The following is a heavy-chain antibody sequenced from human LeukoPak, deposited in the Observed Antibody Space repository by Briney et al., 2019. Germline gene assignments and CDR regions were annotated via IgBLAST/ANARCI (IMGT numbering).Heavy chain of an antibody. CDR3: AKRGDGNMIVVVIDIPFDY. D-gene: IGHD3-22*01. CDR1: GFTFSSYA. J-gene: IGHJ4*02. CDR2: ISGSGGST. Sequence: SGGSLRLSCAASGFTFSSYAMSWVRQAPGKGLEWVSAISGSGGSTYYADSVKGRFTISRDNSKNTLYLQMNSLRAEDTAVYYCAKRGDGNMIVVVIDIPFDYWGQGTLVTVSS. V-gene: IGHV3-23*01.